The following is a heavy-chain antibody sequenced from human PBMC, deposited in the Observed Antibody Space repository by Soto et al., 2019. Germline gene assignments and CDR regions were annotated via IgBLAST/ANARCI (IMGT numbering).Heavy chain of an antibody. CDR1: GGSISRSTYY. CDR3: ARRYSSGWYPLDY. CDR2: IYYSGST. Sequence: ETLSLTCTVSGGSISRSTYYWGWIRQPPGKGLEWIGSIYYSGSTNYNPSLKSRVSISVDTSKNQFSLKLSSVTAADTAVYYCARRYSSGWYPLDYWGQGTLVTVS. D-gene: IGHD6-19*01. V-gene: IGHV4-39*01. J-gene: IGHJ4*02.